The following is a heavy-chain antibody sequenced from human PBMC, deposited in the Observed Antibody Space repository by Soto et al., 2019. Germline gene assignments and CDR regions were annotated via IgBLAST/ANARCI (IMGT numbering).Heavy chain of an antibody. V-gene: IGHV3-48*02. CDR1: GFTFSSYG. CDR3: ARVGDNFDPDY. CDR2: XSSGGKTI. Sequence: VQLVESGGGLVQPGGSLRLSCLVSGFTFSSYGMNWVRQAPGKXXXXXXFXSSGGKTILNAESVRGRFTISRDNAKNSLYLQMNSLRDEDTAVYFCARVGDNFDPDYWGQGTLVTVSS. D-gene: IGHD1-20*01. J-gene: IGHJ4*02.